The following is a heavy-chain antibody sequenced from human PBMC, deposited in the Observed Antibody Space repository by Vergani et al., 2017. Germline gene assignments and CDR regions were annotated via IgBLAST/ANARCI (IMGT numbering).Heavy chain of an antibody. D-gene: IGHD2-2*01. J-gene: IGHJ5*02. Sequence: QVQLVQSGAEVKKPGASVKVSCKASGYTFTGYYMHWVRQAPGQGLEWMGWINPNSGGTNYAQKFQGRVTMTRDTSISTAYMELSRLRSDYTAVYYCAREAPRTSLRSNWFDPWGQGTLVTVSS. CDR3: AREAPRTSLRSNWFDP. CDR1: GYTFTGYY. V-gene: IGHV1-2*02. CDR2: INPNSGGT.